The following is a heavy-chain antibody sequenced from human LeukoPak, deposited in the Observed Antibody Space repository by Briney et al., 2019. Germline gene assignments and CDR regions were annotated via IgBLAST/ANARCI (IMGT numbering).Heavy chain of an antibody. V-gene: IGHV1-2*02. CDR2: INPNSGGT. CDR1: GYTFTGYY. J-gene: IGHJ4*02. CDR3: ARGVYCSSTSCSLDY. Sequence: ASVNVSCKASGYTFTGYYMHWVRQAPAQGLEWMGWINPNSGGTNYAQKFQGRVTMTRDTSISTAYMELSRLRSDDTAVYYCARGVYCSSTSCSLDYWGQGTLVTVSS. D-gene: IGHD2-2*01.